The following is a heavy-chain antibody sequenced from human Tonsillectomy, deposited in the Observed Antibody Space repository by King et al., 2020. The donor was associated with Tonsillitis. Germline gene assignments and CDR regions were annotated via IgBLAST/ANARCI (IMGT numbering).Heavy chain of an antibody. D-gene: IGHD1-26*01. CDR2: INAYNGNP. V-gene: IGHV1-18*04. J-gene: IGHJ4*02. CDR3: ARVQYSGSGRSAY. Sequence: QLVQSGAEVKKPGASVKVSCKSSGYTFTSYGISWVRQAPGQALEWIGWINAYNGNPNYSQKLQGRVTMTTDTSTSTAYMELRSLRSDDTALYYCARVQYSGSGRSAYWGQGTLVTVSS. CDR1: GYTFTSYG.